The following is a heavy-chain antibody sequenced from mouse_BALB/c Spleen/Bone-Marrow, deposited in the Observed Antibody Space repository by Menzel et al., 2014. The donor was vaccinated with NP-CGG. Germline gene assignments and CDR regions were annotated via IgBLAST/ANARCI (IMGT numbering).Heavy chain of an antibody. J-gene: IGHJ4*01. D-gene: IGHD2-10*02. CDR1: GFTFSSFG. CDR3: VRSYDSYAMAF. V-gene: IGHV5-17*02. Sequence: EVQLQESGGGLAQPGGSRKLSCAASGFTFSSFGMHWVRQAPEKGLEWVAYISSGSSTIYYADTVKGRFTISRGNPKNTLFLQMTSLRSEDTAMYYCVRSYDSYAMAFWGQGTSVTVSS. CDR2: ISSGSSTI.